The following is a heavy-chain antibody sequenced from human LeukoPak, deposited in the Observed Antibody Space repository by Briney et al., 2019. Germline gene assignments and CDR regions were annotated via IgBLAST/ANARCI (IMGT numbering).Heavy chain of an antibody. V-gene: IGHV1-24*01. CDR1: GYTLTELS. J-gene: IGHJ5*02. D-gene: IGHD2-2*01. Sequence: ASVKVSCKVSGYTLTELSMHWVRQAPGKGREGMGGFDPEDGETIYAQKFQGRVTMTEDTSTDTAYMELSSLRSEDTAVYYCATDQGPLCSSTSCQNWFDPWGQGTLVTVSS. CDR2: FDPEDGET. CDR3: ATDQGPLCSSTSCQNWFDP.